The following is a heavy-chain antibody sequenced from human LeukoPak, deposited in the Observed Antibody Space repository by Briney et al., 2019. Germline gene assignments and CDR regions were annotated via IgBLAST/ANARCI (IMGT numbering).Heavy chain of an antibody. CDR1: GYTFTGYY. CDR3: ARLDIYSHGHYYYGMDV. Sequence: GASVKVSCKASGYTFTGYYIHWVRQAPGQGLEWMGWINPNSGGTNYAQKFQGRVTMTRDTSISTAYMELSRLRSDDTAVYYCARLDIYSHGHYYYGMDVWGQGTTVTVSS. CDR2: INPNSGGT. J-gene: IGHJ6*02. D-gene: IGHD5-18*01. V-gene: IGHV1-2*02.